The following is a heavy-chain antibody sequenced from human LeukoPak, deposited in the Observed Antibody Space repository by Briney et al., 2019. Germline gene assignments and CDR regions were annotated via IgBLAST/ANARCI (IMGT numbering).Heavy chain of an antibody. CDR1: GGSLSSGNYY. J-gene: IGHJ4*02. D-gene: IGHD6-6*01. Sequence: SQTLSLTCTVSGGSLSSGNYYWSWIRQAAGKGLEWIGRIHTSGDTTYNPSLKSRVTISVDTSKNQFSLRLTSVTAADPAVYYCAREVRGQLVRDYFDYWGQGTLVTVSS. CDR2: IHTSGDT. V-gene: IGHV4-61*02. CDR3: AREVRGQLVRDYFDY.